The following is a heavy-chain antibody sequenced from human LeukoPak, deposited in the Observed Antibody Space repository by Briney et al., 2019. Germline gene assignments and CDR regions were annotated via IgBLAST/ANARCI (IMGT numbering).Heavy chain of an antibody. D-gene: IGHD2-2*01. CDR2: ISGDSRYI. J-gene: IGHJ4*02. V-gene: IGHV3-21*01. Sequence: GGSLRLSCAASGFTFSSYSMNWVRQAPGKGLEWVSAISGDSRYIYYADSVRGRFTNSRDNAENSLYLQMHSLRVEDTAVYYCARAPTVLVGYCSSSSCQADYWGQGTLVTVSS. CDR3: ARAPTVLVGYCSSSSCQADY. CDR1: GFTFSSYS.